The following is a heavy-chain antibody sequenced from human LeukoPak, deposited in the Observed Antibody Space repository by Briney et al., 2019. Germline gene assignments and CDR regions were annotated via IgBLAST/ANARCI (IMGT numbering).Heavy chain of an antibody. CDR2: IFYSGST. Sequence: SETLSLTCTVSGGSVNNYYWSWLRQPPGKGLEWIGYIFYSGSTKFYPSLKSRVTMSVDTSKNQFSLKLTSVTAADTAVYYCARHGLPRWATDSWGQGTLVTVSS. D-gene: IGHD3-10*01. V-gene: IGHV4-59*02. CDR1: GGSVNNYY. CDR3: ARHGLPRWATDS. J-gene: IGHJ5*01.